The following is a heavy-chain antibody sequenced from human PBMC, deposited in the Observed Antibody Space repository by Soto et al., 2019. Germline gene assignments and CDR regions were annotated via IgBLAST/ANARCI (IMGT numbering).Heavy chain of an antibody. CDR1: SGSISSYY. V-gene: IGHV4-59*01. CDR2: IHYSGST. CDR3: ARGLGNYYDSSGYYQATTIDY. Sequence: SETLSLTCTVSSGSISSYYWSWIRQPPGEGLQWIGYIHYSGSTKYNPSLKSRVTISVDTSKNQFSLKLSSVTAADTAVYYCARGLGNYYDSSGYYQATTIDYWGQGTLVTVSS. D-gene: IGHD3-22*01. J-gene: IGHJ4*02.